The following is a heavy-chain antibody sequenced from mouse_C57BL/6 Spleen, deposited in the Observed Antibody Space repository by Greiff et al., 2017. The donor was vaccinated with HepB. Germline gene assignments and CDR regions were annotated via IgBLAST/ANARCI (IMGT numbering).Heavy chain of an antibody. J-gene: IGHJ3*01. Sequence: EVQLVESGAELVRPGASVKLSCTASGFNIKDDYMHWVKQRPEQGLEWIGWIDPENGDTEYASKFQGKATITADTSSNTAYLQLSSLTSEDTAVYYCTTYGYYVGFAYWGQGTLVTVSA. CDR1: GFNIKDDY. V-gene: IGHV14-4*01. CDR3: TTYGYYVGFAY. D-gene: IGHD2-3*01. CDR2: IDPENGDT.